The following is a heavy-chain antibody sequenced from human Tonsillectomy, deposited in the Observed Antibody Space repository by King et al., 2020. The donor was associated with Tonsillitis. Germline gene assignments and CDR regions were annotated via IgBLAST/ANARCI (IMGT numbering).Heavy chain of an antibody. CDR2: ISGSSSPI. Sequence: DVQLVESGGGLVQPGGSLRLPCAASGFSFSSYSMNWVRQAPGRGLEWISYISGSSSPIYYADSVKGRFTISRDNAKNSLSLQMNSLRAEDTGVYYCARGEHFDFWSGFSAFDYWGQGILVTVSS. D-gene: IGHD3-3*01. CDR3: ARGEHFDFWSGFSAFDY. J-gene: IGHJ4*02. V-gene: IGHV3-48*01. CDR1: GFSFSSYS.